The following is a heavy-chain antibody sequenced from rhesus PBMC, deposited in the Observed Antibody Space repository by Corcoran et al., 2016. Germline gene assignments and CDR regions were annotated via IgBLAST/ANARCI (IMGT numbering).Heavy chain of an antibody. CDR2: ISGRTWST. CDR1: GYSISSGYY. CDR3: ARHPSVDY. J-gene: IGHJ4*01. Sequence: QVQLQESGPGLVKPSETLSLTCAVSGYSISSGYYWGWIRQPPGKGLGYIGYISGRTWSTSYNPTLKSRVTISRDTSKNQFSLKLTSVTAADTAVFYCARHPSVDYWGQGVLVTVSS. V-gene: IGHV4-99*01.